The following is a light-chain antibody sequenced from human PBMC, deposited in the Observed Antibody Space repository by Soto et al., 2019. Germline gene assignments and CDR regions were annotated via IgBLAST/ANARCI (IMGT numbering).Light chain of an antibody. Sequence: DIQMTQSPSSVSAAVGDRVTITCRASQGINKWLAWYQQKPGKAPQLLISAASTLRSGVPSGFSGSGSGTDFILTISDLQPEDFATYFCQQANSFPLTFGGGTKVDIK. J-gene: IGKJ4*01. CDR3: QQANSFPLT. CDR2: AAS. CDR1: QGINKW. V-gene: IGKV1-12*01.